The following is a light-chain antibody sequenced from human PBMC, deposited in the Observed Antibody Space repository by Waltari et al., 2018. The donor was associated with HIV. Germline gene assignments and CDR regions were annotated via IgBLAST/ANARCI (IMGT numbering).Light chain of an antibody. CDR1: SSDVGGYNS. CDR2: DVG. Sequence: QSALTQPASVSGSPGQSITISCTGTSSDVGGYNSVSWYQLHPGKAPKLMIYDVGKRPSGVSNRFSGSKSDNTASLTISGLQAEDESDYYCSSYTSTSTVYVFGTGTEVTVL. J-gene: IGLJ1*01. V-gene: IGLV2-14*03. CDR3: SSYTSTSTVYV.